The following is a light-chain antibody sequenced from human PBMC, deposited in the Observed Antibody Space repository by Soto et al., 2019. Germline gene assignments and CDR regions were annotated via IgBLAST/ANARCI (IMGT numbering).Light chain of an antibody. CDR3: QPYDNLPPTWT. CDR1: QDIATY. CDR2: DAS. Sequence: DIQMTQSPSSLSASVGNRVTITCQASQDIATYLNWYQQKPGKAPNLLIYDASNLETGVPSRFSGGGSGTHFTFTISNLQPEDIATSYCQPYDNLPPTWTFGQGTKVEIE. J-gene: IGKJ1*01. V-gene: IGKV1-33*01.